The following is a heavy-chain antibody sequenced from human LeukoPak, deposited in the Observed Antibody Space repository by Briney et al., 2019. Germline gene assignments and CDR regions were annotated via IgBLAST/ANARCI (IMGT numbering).Heavy chain of an antibody. Sequence: SETLSLTCTVSGGSLSSSSYYWGWIRQPPGKGLEWIGSIYYSGSTYYNPSLKSRVTISVDTSKNQFSLKLSSVTAADTAVYYCARHRGYTAMAPFDYWGQGTLVTVSS. V-gene: IGHV4-39*01. J-gene: IGHJ4*02. CDR1: GGSLSSSSYY. CDR3: ARHRGYTAMAPFDY. D-gene: IGHD5-18*01. CDR2: IYYSGST.